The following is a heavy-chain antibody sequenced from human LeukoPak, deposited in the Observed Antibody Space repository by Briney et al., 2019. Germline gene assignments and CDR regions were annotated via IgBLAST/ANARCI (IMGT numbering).Heavy chain of an antibody. V-gene: IGHV1-24*01. Sequence: GASVKVSCKVSGYTLTELSMHWVRQTPGKGLEWMGGFDPEDGETIYAQKFQGRVTMTEDTSTDTAYMELSSLRSEDTAVYYCATTAPHSSGYDYEDAFDIWAQGTMVTVSS. D-gene: IGHD3-22*01. J-gene: IGHJ3*02. CDR3: ATTAPHSSGYDYEDAFDI. CDR2: FDPEDGET. CDR1: GYTLTELS.